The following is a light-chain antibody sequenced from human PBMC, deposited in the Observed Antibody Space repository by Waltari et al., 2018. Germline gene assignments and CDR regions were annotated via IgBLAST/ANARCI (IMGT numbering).Light chain of an antibody. Sequence: ETLMTQSPATLSVSPGERVTLSCRASQSVTTNLAWYQQKPGQAPRLLIYRASTRATGVPASFSGSGSGTEFTLTINALQSEDFAVYYCHQYNNWPPNTFGQGTLLEIK. CDR2: RAS. CDR3: HQYNNWPPNT. V-gene: IGKV3-15*01. J-gene: IGKJ2*01. CDR1: QSVTTN.